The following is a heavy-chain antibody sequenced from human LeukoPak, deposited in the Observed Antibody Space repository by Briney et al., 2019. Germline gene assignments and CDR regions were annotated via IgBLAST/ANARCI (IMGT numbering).Heavy chain of an antibody. J-gene: IGHJ4*02. D-gene: IGHD3-16*02. CDR2: LSFDASGR. CDR1: ELTFKTHA. V-gene: IGHV3-30*04. Sequence: GGSLRLSCVVSELTFKTHAMHWVRQAPGRGLEWVAGLSFDASGRNYADSVKGRFTISRDNSKNTLYLQMQSLSPEDTAVYFCARDLQEISSFYFDYWGQGSLVTVSS. CDR3: ARDLQEISSFYFDY.